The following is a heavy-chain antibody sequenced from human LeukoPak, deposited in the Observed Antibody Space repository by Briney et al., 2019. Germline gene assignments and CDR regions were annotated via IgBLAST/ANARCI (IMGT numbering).Heavy chain of an antibody. CDR1: GDSVSSNSAA. J-gene: IGHJ4*02. D-gene: IGHD5-18*01. CDR2: TYYRSKWYN. Sequence: SQTLSLTCAISGDSVSSNSAAWNWIRQSPSRGLEWLGRTYYRSKWYNGYAVFVKSRISVNPDTSKNQFSLKLSSVTAADTAVYYCAREDTAMGALDYWGQGTLVTVSS. V-gene: IGHV6-1*01. CDR3: AREDTAMGALDY.